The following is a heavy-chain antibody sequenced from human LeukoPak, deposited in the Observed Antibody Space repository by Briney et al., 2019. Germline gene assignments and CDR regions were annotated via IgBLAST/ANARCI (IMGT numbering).Heavy chain of an antibody. J-gene: IGHJ3*02. CDR1: GGSISSYY. V-gene: IGHV4-59*01. CDR2: IYYSGST. D-gene: IGHD6-19*01. Sequence: PSETLSLTCTVSGGSISSYYWSWIRQPPGKGLEWIGYIYYSGSTNYNPSLKSRVTISVDTSKNQFSLKLSSVTAADTAVYYCAIDSSGWYYAFDIWGQGTMVTVSS. CDR3: AIDSSGWYYAFDI.